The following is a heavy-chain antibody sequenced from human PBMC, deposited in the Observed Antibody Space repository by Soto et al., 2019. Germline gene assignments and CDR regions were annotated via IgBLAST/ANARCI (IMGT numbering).Heavy chain of an antibody. Sequence: ASVKVSCKASGYTFTGYYMHWVRQAPGQGLEWMGWINPNSGGTNYAQKFQGRVTMTRDTSISTAYMELSRLRSDDPAVYYCARVGGGSATPYGWFDPWGQGTLVTVSS. CDR3: ARVGGGSATPYGWFDP. J-gene: IGHJ5*02. V-gene: IGHV1-2*02. CDR2: INPNSGGT. D-gene: IGHD2-15*01. CDR1: GYTFTGYY.